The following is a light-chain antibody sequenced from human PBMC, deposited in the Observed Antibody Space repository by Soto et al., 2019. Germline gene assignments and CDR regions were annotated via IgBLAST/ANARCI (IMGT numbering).Light chain of an antibody. CDR2: GAS. CDR1: QSVSSD. J-gene: IGKJ4*01. CDR3: QQYNDWPLT. V-gene: IGKV3-15*01. Sequence: EIVMTQSPATLFLSPGESTTLSCRASQSVSSDLAWYQQKPGQAPSLLIYGASSRATGIPARFSGSGFGTEFTLAISSLRTEDFAVYYCQQYNDWPLTFGGGTKVEIQ.